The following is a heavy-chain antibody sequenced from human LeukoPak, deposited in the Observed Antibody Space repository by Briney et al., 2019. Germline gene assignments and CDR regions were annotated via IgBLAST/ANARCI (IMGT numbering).Heavy chain of an antibody. V-gene: IGHV3-30*04. CDR2: ISYDGSNK. CDR1: GFTFSSYA. J-gene: IGHJ4*02. Sequence: GGSLRLSCAASGFTFSSYAMHWVRQAPGKGLEWVAVISYDGSNKYYADSVKGRFTISRDKSKNTLYLQMNSLRAEDTAVYYCARDLIGLRSEMGDYWGQGTLVTVSS. D-gene: IGHD3-16*01. CDR3: ARDLIGLRSEMGDY.